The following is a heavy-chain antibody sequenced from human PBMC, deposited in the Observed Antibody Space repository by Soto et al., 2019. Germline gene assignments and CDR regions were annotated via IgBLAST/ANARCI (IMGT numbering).Heavy chain of an antibody. CDR2: IDPSDSYT. V-gene: IGHV5-10-1*01. Sequence: GESLKISWKGSGYSFTSYWISWVRQMPGKGLEWMGRIDPSDSYTNYSPSFQGHVTISADKSISTAYLQWSSLKASDTAMYYCASSQGNWFDPWGQGTLVTVSS. CDR1: GYSFTSYW. CDR3: ASSQGNWFDP. J-gene: IGHJ5*02.